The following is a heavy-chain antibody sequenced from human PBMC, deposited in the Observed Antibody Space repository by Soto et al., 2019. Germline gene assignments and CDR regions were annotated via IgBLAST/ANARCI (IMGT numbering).Heavy chain of an antibody. V-gene: IGHV1-69*08. CDR1: GGTFSSYT. CDR3: ARNTRCSEGACHMDI. Sequence: QVQLVQSGTEVKKPGSSVKVSCKASGGTFSSYTISWVRQAPGQGLEWMGRIIPILAPADYAQNFQGRVTITADESTSTAYMELSSLRSEDMAVYYCARNTRCSEGACHMDIWGQGTTVTVSS. J-gene: IGHJ6*02. CDR2: IIPILAPA. D-gene: IGHD2-15*01.